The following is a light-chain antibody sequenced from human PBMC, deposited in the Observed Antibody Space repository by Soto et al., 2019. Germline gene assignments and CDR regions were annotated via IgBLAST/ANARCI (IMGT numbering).Light chain of an antibody. J-gene: IGLJ3*02. Sequence: QTVVTQEPSFSVSPGGTVTLTFGLSSGSVSTSFYPSWYQQTTGQSPLTLIFSTNTRSSGVPDRFSGFILGNKAALTITGAQADDDSYYYCVLYMGSGIWVFGGGTQLTVL. CDR1: SGSVSTSFY. CDR2: STN. V-gene: IGLV8-61*01. CDR3: VLYMGSGIWV.